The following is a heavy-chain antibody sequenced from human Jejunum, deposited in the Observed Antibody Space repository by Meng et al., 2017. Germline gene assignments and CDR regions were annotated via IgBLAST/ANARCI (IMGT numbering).Heavy chain of an antibody. V-gene: IGHV4-4*02. J-gene: IGHJ4*02. Sequence: QVQLKGSGPGSVKPVEILSLTCAVYGGSISSVYWWTWVRQAPGKGLEWIGEIYHSGSTNYNPSLKSRVTISVDKSKNQFSLKLTSVTAADTAVYYCARGGYYSFDYWGQGTLVTVSS. CDR1: GGSISSVYW. D-gene: IGHD5-18*01. CDR2: IYHSGST. CDR3: ARGGYYSFDY.